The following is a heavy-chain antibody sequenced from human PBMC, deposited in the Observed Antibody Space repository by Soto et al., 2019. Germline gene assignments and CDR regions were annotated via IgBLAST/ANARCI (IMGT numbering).Heavy chain of an antibody. CDR2: IYYSGST. Sequence: QVQLQESGPGLVKPSQTLSLTCTVSGGSISSGGYYWSWVRQHPGKGLDLIGYIYYSGSTYYNPSLKRRVILSLDTSKNQYSLKLSSATAADTAVYYCARVWGYGGNSRFDYWGPGTLVIDSS. J-gene: IGHJ4*02. V-gene: IGHV4-31*03. D-gene: IGHD4-17*01. CDR3: ARVWGYGGNSRFDY. CDR1: GGSISSGGYY.